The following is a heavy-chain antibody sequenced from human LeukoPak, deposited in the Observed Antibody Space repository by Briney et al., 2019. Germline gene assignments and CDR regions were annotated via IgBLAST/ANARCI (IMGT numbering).Heavy chain of an antibody. CDR1: GFTFSSYA. Sequence: GGSLRLSCAASGFTFSSYAMHWVRQAPGKGLEWVANIKQDGIEKYYVDSVKGRFTISRDNAKNSLYLQMNSLRAEDTAVYYCARDWGNWINAFDIWGQGTVVTVPS. J-gene: IGHJ3*02. D-gene: IGHD1-20*01. CDR2: IKQDGIEK. CDR3: ARDWGNWINAFDI. V-gene: IGHV3-7*05.